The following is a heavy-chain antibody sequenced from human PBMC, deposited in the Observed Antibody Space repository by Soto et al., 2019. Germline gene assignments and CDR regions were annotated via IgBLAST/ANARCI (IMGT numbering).Heavy chain of an antibody. J-gene: IGHJ4*02. CDR3: DAEKESITIFGVVIFDY. Sequence: QLQLQESGPGLVKPSETLSLTCTVSGGSISSSSYYWGWIRQPPGKGLAWIGSIYYSGSTYYNPSLKSRVTISVDTSKNQFSLKLSSVTAADTAVYYWDAEKESITIFGVVIFDYWGQGTLVTVSS. CDR1: GGSISSSSYY. D-gene: IGHD3-3*01. V-gene: IGHV4-39*01. CDR2: IYYSGST.